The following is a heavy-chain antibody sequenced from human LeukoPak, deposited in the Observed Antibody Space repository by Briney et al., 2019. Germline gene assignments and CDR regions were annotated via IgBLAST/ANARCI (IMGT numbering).Heavy chain of an antibody. Sequence: SETLSLTCTVSGGSISSYYWSCIRQPPGKGLEWLGYIYYSGSTNYNPSLKSRVTISVDTSKNQFSLKLSSVTAADTAVYYCARDLRGYYDFWSGYYEHGMDVWGQGTTVTVSS. V-gene: IGHV4-59*01. J-gene: IGHJ6*02. CDR1: GGSISSYY. CDR3: ARDLRGYYDFWSGYYEHGMDV. D-gene: IGHD3-3*01. CDR2: IYYSGST.